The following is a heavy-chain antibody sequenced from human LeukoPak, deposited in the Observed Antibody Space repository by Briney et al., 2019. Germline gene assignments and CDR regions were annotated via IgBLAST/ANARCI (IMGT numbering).Heavy chain of an antibody. CDR3: ARTGWLAFDY. CDR2: IYYSGST. J-gene: IGHJ4*02. V-gene: IGHV4-39*01. Sequence: PSETLSLTCTVSGGSISSSTYYWGWIRQPPGTGLEWIGSIYYSGSTYYNPSLKSRVTISVGTSKNQFSLKLSSVTAADTAVYYCARTGWLAFDYWGQGTLVTVSS. CDR1: GGSISSSTYY. D-gene: IGHD6-19*01.